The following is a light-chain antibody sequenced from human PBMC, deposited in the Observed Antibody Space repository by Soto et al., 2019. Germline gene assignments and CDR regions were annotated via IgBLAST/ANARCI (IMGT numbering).Light chain of an antibody. CDR2: DVS. CDR1: SSDVGGYNY. J-gene: IGLJ2*01. Sequence: QSALTQPASVSGSPGQSITISCTGTSSDVGGYNYVPWYQQHPGKAPKLMIYDVSNRPSGVSNRFSGSKSGNTASLTISGLQAEDEADYYCSSYTSSSTYVVFGGGTKLTV. V-gene: IGLV2-14*01. CDR3: SSYTSSSTYVV.